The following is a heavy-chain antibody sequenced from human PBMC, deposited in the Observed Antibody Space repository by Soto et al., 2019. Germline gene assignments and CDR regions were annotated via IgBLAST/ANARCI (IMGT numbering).Heavy chain of an antibody. Sequence: SETLSLTCTVSGGSMSSYYWSWIRQPAGKGLEWIGHIYTSGSTNYNPSLKSPVTMSVDTSKNQFSLKLSSVTAADTAVYYCARHIIDVGWFDPWGQGTLVNVSS. CDR1: GGSMSSYY. D-gene: IGHD1-26*01. J-gene: IGHJ5*02. CDR2: IYTSGST. CDR3: ARHIIDVGWFDP. V-gene: IGHV4-4*07.